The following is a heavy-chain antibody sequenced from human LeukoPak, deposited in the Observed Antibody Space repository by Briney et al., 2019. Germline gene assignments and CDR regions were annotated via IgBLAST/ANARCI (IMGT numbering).Heavy chain of an antibody. Sequence: QPGGSLSLSCAASGFTFSNYAMSWVRRAPGKGLEWASGISCSGDSTYYGGSVKGRFTISRDNSKNTLYLQMNSLRAEDTAVYCCAKEKQRNFDYWGQGTLVTVSS. CDR2: ISCSGDST. J-gene: IGHJ4*02. V-gene: IGHV3-23*01. CDR1: GFTFSNYA. CDR3: AKEKQRNFDY.